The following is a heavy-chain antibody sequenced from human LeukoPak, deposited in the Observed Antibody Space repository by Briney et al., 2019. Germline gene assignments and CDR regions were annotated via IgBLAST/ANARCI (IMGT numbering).Heavy chain of an antibody. Sequence: SGTLSLTCAVSGGSISSYNWWSWVRQPPGKGLEWIADIYHGGSTNYDPSLKSRVTISVDTSKNQFSLKLSSVTAADTAVYYCARPIRYYYGSGSLGTKNPDDAFDIWGQGTMVTVSS. D-gene: IGHD3-10*01. V-gene: IGHV4-4*02. CDR1: GGSISSYNW. J-gene: IGHJ3*02. CDR2: IYHGGST. CDR3: ARPIRYYYGSGSLGTKNPDDAFDI.